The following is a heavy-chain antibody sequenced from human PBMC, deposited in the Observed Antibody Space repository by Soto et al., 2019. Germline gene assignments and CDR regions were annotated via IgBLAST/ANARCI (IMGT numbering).Heavy chain of an antibody. D-gene: IGHD3-22*01. CDR1: GGTFSSYA. Sequence: GASVKVSCKASGGTFSSYAISWVRQAPGQGLEWMGGIIPIFGTANYAQKFQGRVTITADESTSTAYMELSSLRSEDTAVYYCARVLYDSSGYSRAFDIWGQGTMVTV. V-gene: IGHV1-69*13. J-gene: IGHJ3*02. CDR3: ARVLYDSSGYSRAFDI. CDR2: IIPIFGTA.